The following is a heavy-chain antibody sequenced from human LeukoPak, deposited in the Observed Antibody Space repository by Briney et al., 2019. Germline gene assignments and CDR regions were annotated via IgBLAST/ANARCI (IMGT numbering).Heavy chain of an antibody. CDR2: ISNIDSMR. J-gene: IGHJ3*02. V-gene: IGHV3-11*04. CDR1: GFTVSSNY. D-gene: IGHD3-10*01. Sequence: PGGSLRLSCAASGFTVSSNYMSWIRQAPGKGLEWVSYISNIDSMRYYTDSVKGRFTISRDNAKNSLHLQLNSLRAEDTAVYYCARRSGVHAFDMWGQGTMVTVSP. CDR3: ARRSGVHAFDM.